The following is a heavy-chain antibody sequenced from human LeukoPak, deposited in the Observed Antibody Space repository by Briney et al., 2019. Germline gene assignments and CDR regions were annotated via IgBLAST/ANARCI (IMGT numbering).Heavy chain of an antibody. J-gene: IGHJ4*02. V-gene: IGHV3/OR16-10*01. D-gene: IGHD6-13*01. Sequence: PGGSLRLSCAASGSTFSSYGMHWVRQAPGKGLEWVSCISGGSTYYADSVKGRFTISRENAKNSLYLQMNSLRAGDTAVYYCARGIDGSSWFDYWGQGTLVTVSS. CDR1: GSTFSSYG. CDR2: ISGGST. CDR3: ARGIDGSSWFDY.